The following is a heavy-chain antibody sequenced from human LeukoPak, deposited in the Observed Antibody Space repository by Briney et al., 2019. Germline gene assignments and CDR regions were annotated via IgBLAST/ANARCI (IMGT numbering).Heavy chain of an antibody. CDR1: GFTFSSYA. J-gene: IGHJ4*02. V-gene: IGHV3-30*04. CDR2: IPSDGRDK. CDR3: TNHWGQFDY. D-gene: IGHD3-16*01. Sequence: GGSLRLSCAASGFTFSSYAMHWVRQAPGKGLEWLAVIPSDGRDKYHADSVKGRFIISRDNSKNTLYLHMNSLTPDDTAVYYCTNHWGQFDYWGQGALVIVSS.